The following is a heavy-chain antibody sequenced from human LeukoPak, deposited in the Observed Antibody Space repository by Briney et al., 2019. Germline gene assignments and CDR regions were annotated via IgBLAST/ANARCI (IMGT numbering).Heavy chain of an antibody. CDR2: IKQHGSEK. CDR3: ARVRGDYYMDV. V-gene: IGHV3-7*01. CDR1: FIXXXXW. Sequence: FIXXXXWXXXXRQAPXKGLXWVANIKQHGSEKYYVDSVKGRFTISRDNAKNSLYLQMNSLRAEDTAVYYCARVRGDYYMDVWGKGTTVTVSS. J-gene: IGHJ6*03. D-gene: IGHD4-17*01.